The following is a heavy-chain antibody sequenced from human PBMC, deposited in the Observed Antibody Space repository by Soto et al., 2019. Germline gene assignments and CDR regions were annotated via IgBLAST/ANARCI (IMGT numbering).Heavy chain of an antibody. V-gene: IGHV3-30*18. CDR1: GFTFSSYG. Sequence: ESGGGVVQPGRSLRLSCAASGFTFSSYGMHWVRQAPGKGLEWGAVISYDGSNKYYADSVKGRFTISRDNSKNTLYLQMNSLRAEDTAVYYCAKGLYYYDSSGNNWGQGTLVTVSS. J-gene: IGHJ4*02. CDR2: ISYDGSNK. CDR3: AKGLYYYDSSGNN. D-gene: IGHD3-22*01.